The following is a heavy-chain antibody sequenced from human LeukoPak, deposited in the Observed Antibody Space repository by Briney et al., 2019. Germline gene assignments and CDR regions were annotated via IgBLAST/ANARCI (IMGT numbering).Heavy chain of an antibody. J-gene: IGHJ5*02. CDR1: GGTFSSYA. CDR2: ISGYNGNT. D-gene: IGHD2-2*02. CDR3: ARGGGYCSSTSCYTGIIRGWFDP. Sequence: ASVKVSCKASGGTFSSYAISWVRQAPGQGLEWLGWISGYNGNTNYAQKLQGRVTMTTDTSTSTAYMELRSLRSDDTAVYYCARGGGYCSSTSCYTGIIRGWFDPWGQGTLVTVSS. V-gene: IGHV1-18*01.